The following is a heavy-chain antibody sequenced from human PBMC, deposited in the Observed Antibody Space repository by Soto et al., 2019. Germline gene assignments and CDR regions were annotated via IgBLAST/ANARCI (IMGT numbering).Heavy chain of an antibody. V-gene: IGHV3-23*01. CDR2: ISGSGGST. Sequence: GGSLRLSCAASGFTFSGYAMSWVRQAPGKGLEWVSAISGSGGSTYYADSVKGRFTISRDNSKNTLYLQMNSLRAEDTAVYYCAKSRDIVVVPAARDYYYGMDVWGQGTTVTVSS. CDR1: GFTFSGYA. J-gene: IGHJ6*02. CDR3: AKSRDIVVVPAARDYYYGMDV. D-gene: IGHD2-2*01.